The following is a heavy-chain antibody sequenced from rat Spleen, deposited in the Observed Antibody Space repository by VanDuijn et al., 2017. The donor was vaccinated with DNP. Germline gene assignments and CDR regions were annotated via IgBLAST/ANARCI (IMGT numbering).Heavy chain of an antibody. J-gene: IGHJ2*01. CDR1: GFSLTNYG. CDR3: TRGYGL. V-gene: IGHV2S75*01. CDR2: IWGDGNT. Sequence: QVQLKESGPVLVQASETLSLTCTVSGFSLTNYGVIWVRQSPGKGLEWMGIIWGDGNTDYNSALKSRLSINRDTSKSQVFLKMNSLQTDDTAIYFCTRGYGLWGQGVMVTVSS. D-gene: IGHD4-1*01.